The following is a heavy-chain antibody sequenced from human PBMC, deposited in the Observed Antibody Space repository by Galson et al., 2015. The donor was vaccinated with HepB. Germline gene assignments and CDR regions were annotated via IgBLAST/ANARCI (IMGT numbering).Heavy chain of an antibody. D-gene: IGHD4-11*01. CDR3: ARAPSDYSNYVLDS. J-gene: IGHJ4*02. CDR1: GFIFSSYA. CDR2: IWDDGSKK. V-gene: IGHV3-33*01. Sequence: SLRLSCATSGFIFSSYAIHWVRQAPGRGLEWVALIWDDGSKKYYADSVKGRFSISRDNSKKTIYLQMNSLRVEDTAVYFCARAPSDYSNYVLDSWGQGTLVTVSS.